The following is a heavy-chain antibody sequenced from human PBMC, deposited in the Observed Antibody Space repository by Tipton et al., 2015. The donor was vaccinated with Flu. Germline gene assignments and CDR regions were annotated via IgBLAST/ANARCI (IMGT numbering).Heavy chain of an antibody. V-gene: IGHV4-59*12. J-gene: IGHJ4*02. CDR2: IYYSGST. D-gene: IGHD1-26*01. Sequence: LRLSCTVSGGSISSYYWSWIRQPPGKGLEWIGYIYYSGSTNYNPSLKSRVTMSVDTSKNQFSLKLSSVTAADTAVYYCARGGVYFDYWGQGTLVTVSS. CDR3: ARGGVYFDY. CDR1: GGSISSYY.